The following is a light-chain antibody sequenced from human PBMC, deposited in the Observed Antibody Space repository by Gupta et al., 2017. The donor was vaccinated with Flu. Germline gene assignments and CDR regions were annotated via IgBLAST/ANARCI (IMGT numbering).Light chain of an antibody. CDR2: GAS. J-gene: IGKJ3*01. CDR1: QSVSSSY. Sequence: EIVLTQSPGTLSLSPGERATLSCRASQSVSSSYLAWYQQKPGQAPRLLIYGASSRATGIPDRFSGSGSGTDFTLTISRLEPEDFAVYYCQQSFTCGPGTKVDIK. V-gene: IGKV3-20*01. CDR3: QQSFT.